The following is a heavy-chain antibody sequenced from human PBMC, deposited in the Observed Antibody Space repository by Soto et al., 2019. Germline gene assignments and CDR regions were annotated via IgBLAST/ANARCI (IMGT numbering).Heavy chain of an antibody. CDR1: GESFSGYY. CDR3: ARGMDV. CDR2: INHSGST. V-gene: IGHV4-34*01. Sequence: SETLSLTCAVYGESFSGYYWSWIRQPPGEGLEWIGEINHSGSTNYNPSLKSRVTMSVDTSKNQFSLKLSSVTAADTAVYYCARGMDVWGQGTTVTVSS. J-gene: IGHJ6*02.